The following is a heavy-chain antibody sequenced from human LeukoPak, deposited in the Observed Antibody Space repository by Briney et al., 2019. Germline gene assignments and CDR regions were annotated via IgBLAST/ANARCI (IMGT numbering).Heavy chain of an antibody. V-gene: IGHV3-9*01. Sequence: PGRSLRLSCAASGFTFDDYAMHWVRQAPGKGLEWVSGISWESGSIGYADSVKGRFTISRDNAKNSLSLQMNSLRAEDSAFYYCAKEESKYTYGNAFDYWGQGTLVTLSS. CDR2: ISWESGSI. CDR3: AKEESKYTYGNAFDY. J-gene: IGHJ4*02. CDR1: GFTFDDYA. D-gene: IGHD5-18*01.